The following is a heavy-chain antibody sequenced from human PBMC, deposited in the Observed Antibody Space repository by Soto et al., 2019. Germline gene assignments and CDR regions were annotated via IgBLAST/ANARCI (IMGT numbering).Heavy chain of an antibody. Sequence: GGSLRLSCAASGFTFSSYSMNWVRQAPGKGLEWVSSISSSSSYIYYADSVKGRFTISRDNAKNSLYLQMNSLRAEDTAVYYCARAGGNDSSGYYEYDPLPSDYWGQGTLVTVSS. CDR1: GFTFSSYS. CDR2: ISSSSSYI. J-gene: IGHJ4*02. V-gene: IGHV3-21*01. CDR3: ARAGGNDSSGYYEYDPLPSDY. D-gene: IGHD3-22*01.